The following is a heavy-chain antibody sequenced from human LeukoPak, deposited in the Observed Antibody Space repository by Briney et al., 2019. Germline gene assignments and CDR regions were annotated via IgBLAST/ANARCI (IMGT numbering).Heavy chain of an antibody. D-gene: IGHD3-16*01. Sequence: PGGSLRLSCAASGFRFGSDWMSWVRQAPGKGLEWVANINPDGSEKYYVDSVKGRFTISRDNDKNSLYLRLNRLRADDTAVYYCVRYYDPPVGDAFDIWGQGTLVTVSS. CDR2: INPDGSEK. CDR1: GFRFGSDW. V-gene: IGHV3-7*01. J-gene: IGHJ3*02. CDR3: VRYYDPPVGDAFDI.